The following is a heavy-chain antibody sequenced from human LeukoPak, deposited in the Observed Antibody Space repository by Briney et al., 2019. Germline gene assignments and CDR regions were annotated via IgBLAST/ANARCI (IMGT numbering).Heavy chain of an antibody. CDR2: INAGNGNT. CDR3: ARPSRGSYDYVWGSPFGD. J-gene: IGHJ4*02. CDR1: GYTFTSYG. D-gene: IGHD3-16*01. Sequence: GASVKVSCKASGYTFTSYGISWVRQAPGQRLEWMGWINAGNGNTKYSQKFQGRVTITRDTSASTAYMELSSLRSEDTAVYYCARPSRGSYDYVWGSPFGDWGQGTLVTVSS. V-gene: IGHV1-3*01.